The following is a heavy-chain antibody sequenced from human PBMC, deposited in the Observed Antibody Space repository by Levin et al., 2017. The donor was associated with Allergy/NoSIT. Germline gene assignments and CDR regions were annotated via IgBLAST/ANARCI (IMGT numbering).Heavy chain of an antibody. V-gene: IGHV1-18*01. Sequence: AASVKVSCKASGYTFRVYGIIWVRQAPGEGLEWLGWISPNNGHTKVSHKVQGRVTMTTDASTTTAYLDIRSLTSDDTDVYYCARDLGTGWYDNAFEIWGQGTLVSVSS. D-gene: IGHD6-19*01. CDR3: ARDLGTGWYDNAFEI. CDR1: GYTFRVYG. CDR2: ISPNNGHT. J-gene: IGHJ3*02.